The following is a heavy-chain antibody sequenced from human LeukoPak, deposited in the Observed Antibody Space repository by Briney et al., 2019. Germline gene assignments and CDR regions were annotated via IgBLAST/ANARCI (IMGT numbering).Heavy chain of an antibody. CDR3: AKERDDAAAGDY. Sequence: GGSLRLSCAASGFTFSSYSMNWVRQAPGKGLEWVSSISSSSSYIYYADSVKGRFTISRDNAKNSLYLQMNSLRAEDTAVYYCAKERDDAAAGDYWGQGTLVTVSS. D-gene: IGHD6-13*01. CDR1: GFTFSSYS. V-gene: IGHV3-21*04. CDR2: ISSSSSYI. J-gene: IGHJ4*02.